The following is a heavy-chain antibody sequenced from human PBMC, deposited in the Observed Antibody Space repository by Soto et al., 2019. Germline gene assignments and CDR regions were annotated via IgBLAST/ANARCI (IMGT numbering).Heavy chain of an antibody. J-gene: IGHJ5*02. Sequence: PSDTLSLTCTVSGDFISTYYWSWIRQSPGKGLEWIGFIYYGGSTNYNPSLKSRVTISVDTSKSQFSLKLSSVTAADTAVYYCATSNWFDPWGQGTLVTVSS. CDR1: GDFISTYY. V-gene: IGHV4-59*08. CDR2: IYYGGST. CDR3: ATSNWFDP.